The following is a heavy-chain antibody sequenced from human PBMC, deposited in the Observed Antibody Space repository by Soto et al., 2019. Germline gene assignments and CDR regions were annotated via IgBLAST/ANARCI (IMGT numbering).Heavy chain of an antibody. CDR2: MNPNSGNT. CDR1: GYTFTSYD. CDR3: ARGPAGDYYYYYYMDV. V-gene: IGHV1-8*01. J-gene: IGHJ6*03. Sequence: VSVKVSCKASGYTFTSYDINWVRQATGQGLEWMGWMNPNSGNTGYAQKFQGRVTMTRNTSISTAYMELSSLRSEDTAVYYCARGPAGDYYYYYYMDVWGKGTTVTVS.